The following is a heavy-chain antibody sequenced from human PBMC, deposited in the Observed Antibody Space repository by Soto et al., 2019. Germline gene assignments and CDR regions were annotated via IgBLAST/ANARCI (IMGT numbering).Heavy chain of an antibody. CDR1: GFTFSSYG. V-gene: IGHV3-33*06. CDR2: IWYGGSNK. J-gene: IGHJ4*02. Sequence: GGSLRLSCAASGFTFSSYGMHWVRQAPGKGLEWVAVIWYGGSNKYYADSVKGRFTISRDNSKNTLYLQMNSLRAEDTAVYYCAKAMTTVTTYDYWGQGTLVTVSS. CDR3: AKAMTTVTTYDY. D-gene: IGHD4-17*01.